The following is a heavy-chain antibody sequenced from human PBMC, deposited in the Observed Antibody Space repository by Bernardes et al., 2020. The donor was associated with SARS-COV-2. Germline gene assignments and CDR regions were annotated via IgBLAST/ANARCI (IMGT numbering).Heavy chain of an antibody. V-gene: IGHV4-38-2*02. J-gene: IGHJ4*02. CDR2: VYRSGST. Sequence: SETLSLTCAVSGFSISSGYYWSCILQPPGKGLEWIGSVYRSGSTYNNPSLKSRVTISLDTSKNQFSLKLTSVTAADTAVFYCARERSSGYYSDYWGQGTLVTVSS. D-gene: IGHD3-22*01. CDR1: GFSISSGYY. CDR3: ARERSSGYYSDY.